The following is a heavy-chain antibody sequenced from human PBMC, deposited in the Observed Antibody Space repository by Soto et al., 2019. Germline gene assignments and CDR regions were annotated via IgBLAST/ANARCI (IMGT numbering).Heavy chain of an antibody. CDR3: AKGGAGYSSPDY. J-gene: IGHJ4*02. V-gene: IGHV3-30*18. D-gene: IGHD6-13*01. CDR2: ISYDRSNK. Sequence: PGGSLRLSCADSGFTFSSYGIHWVRQAPGKGLEWVALISYDRSNKNYADSVKGRFTISRDNSKNTLYLQMNSLRAEDTAVYYCAKGGAGYSSPDYWGQGTLVTVSS. CDR1: GFTFSSYG.